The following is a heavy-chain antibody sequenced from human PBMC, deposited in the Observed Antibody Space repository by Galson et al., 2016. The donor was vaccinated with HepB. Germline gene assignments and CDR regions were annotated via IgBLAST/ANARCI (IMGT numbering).Heavy chain of an antibody. CDR2: KHPDDSAT. CDR1: GYSFTNYW. D-gene: IGHD6-19*01. Sequence: QSGAEVKKPGESLKISCKGSGYSFTNYWIGWVRQMPGKGLEWMGMKHPDDSATKYSPSFQGQVTMSADKSISTAYLQWRSLKASDTAMYYCARFSCSGWGSFDYWGQGTLVTVSS. J-gene: IGHJ4*02. V-gene: IGHV5-51*01. CDR3: ARFSCSGWGSFDY.